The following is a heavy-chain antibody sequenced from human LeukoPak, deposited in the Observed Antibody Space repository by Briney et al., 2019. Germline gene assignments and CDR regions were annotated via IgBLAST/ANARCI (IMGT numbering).Heavy chain of an antibody. CDR2: INPSGGST. D-gene: IGHD5-18*01. CDR3: ARDTAMTYYFDY. V-gene: IGHV1-46*01. CDR1: GYTFTGYY. Sequence: ASVKVSCKASGYTFTGYYMHWVRQAPGQGLEWMGIINPSGGSTSYAQKFQGRVTMTRDTSTSTVYMELSSLRSEDTAVYYCARDTAMTYYFDYWGQGTLDTVSS. J-gene: IGHJ4*02.